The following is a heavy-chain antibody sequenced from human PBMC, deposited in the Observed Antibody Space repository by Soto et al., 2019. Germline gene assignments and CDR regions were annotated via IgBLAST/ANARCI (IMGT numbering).Heavy chain of an antibody. Sequence: GGSLRLSCAASGFTFSSYGMHWVRQAPGKGLEWVAVISYDGSNKYYADSVKGRFTISRDNSKNTLYLQMNSLRAEDTAVYYCASGVQQLDLPLPDYWGQGTLVTVSS. J-gene: IGHJ4*02. CDR2: ISYDGSNK. V-gene: IGHV3-30*03. CDR1: GFTFSSYG. D-gene: IGHD6-13*01. CDR3: ASGVQQLDLPLPDY.